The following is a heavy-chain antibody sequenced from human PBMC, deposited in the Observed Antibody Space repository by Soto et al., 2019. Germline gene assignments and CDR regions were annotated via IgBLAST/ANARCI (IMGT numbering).Heavy chain of an antibody. Sequence: SETLSLTCTVSGGSISSYYWSWIRQPPGKGLEWIGYIYYSGSTNYNPSLKSRVTISVDTSKNQFSLKLSSVTAADTAVYYCARGWLGELAKTWLDPWGKGTMVTVSS. CDR3: ARGWLGELAKTWLDP. V-gene: IGHV4-59*01. CDR2: IYYSGST. J-gene: IGHJ5*02. CDR1: GGSISSYY. D-gene: IGHD3-10*01.